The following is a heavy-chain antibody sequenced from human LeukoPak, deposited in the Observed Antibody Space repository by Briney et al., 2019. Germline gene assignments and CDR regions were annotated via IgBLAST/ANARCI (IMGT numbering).Heavy chain of an antibody. Sequence: SVKVSCKSSGDTFSRHAINWVRRAPGQGLEWTGRIIPIFVTTNYAQKFQGRVTITTDESTGTAYMELSSLRSEDTAVYYCARARYCGGDCFDYWGQGTLVTVSS. CDR1: GDTFSRHA. D-gene: IGHD2-21*01. V-gene: IGHV1-69*05. CDR2: IIPIFVTT. J-gene: IGHJ4*02. CDR3: ARARYCGGDCFDY.